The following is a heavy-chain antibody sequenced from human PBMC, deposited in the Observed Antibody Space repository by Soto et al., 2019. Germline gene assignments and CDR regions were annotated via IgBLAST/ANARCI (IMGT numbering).Heavy chain of an antibody. CDR2: IYYSGST. V-gene: IGHV4-31*03. D-gene: IGHD4-17*01. CDR3: ARSAHRQSPVTRGYYGMDV. J-gene: IGHJ6*02. Sequence: QVQLQEAGPGLVKPSQTLSLTCTVSGGSISSGGYYWSWIRQHPGKGLEWIGYIYYSGSTYYNPSLKSRVTRSVDTSKKQFSLKLSSVTAADTAVYYCARSAHRQSPVTRGYYGMDVLGQGTTVTVSS. CDR1: GGSISSGGYY.